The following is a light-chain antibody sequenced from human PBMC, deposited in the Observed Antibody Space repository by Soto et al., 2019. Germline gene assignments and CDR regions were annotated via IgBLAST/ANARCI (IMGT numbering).Light chain of an antibody. Sequence: EIVMTQSPVTLSASPGERVTLSCRASQSVSGKLAWYQQKPGQAPRLLIYDASTRATGVPARFSGSGSGTDFTLTISSLQSEDFAVYYCQQYSNWRTFGQGTNVEIK. CDR3: QQYSNWRT. V-gene: IGKV3-15*01. CDR1: QSVSGK. J-gene: IGKJ1*01. CDR2: DAS.